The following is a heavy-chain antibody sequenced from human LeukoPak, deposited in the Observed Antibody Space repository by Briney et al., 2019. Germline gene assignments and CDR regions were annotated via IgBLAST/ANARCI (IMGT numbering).Heavy chain of an antibody. Sequence: PGRSLRLSCAASGFTFSSYAMSWARQAPGKGLEGVSSISGSNNNTYYADSVKDRFTISRDNSKNTLSLQMNSLRAEDTAVYYCAKGRGTTVTSAANYWGQGTLVTVSS. CDR3: AKGRGTTVTSAANY. J-gene: IGHJ4*02. V-gene: IGHV3-23*01. CDR1: GFTFSSYA. CDR2: ISGSNNNT. D-gene: IGHD4-17*01.